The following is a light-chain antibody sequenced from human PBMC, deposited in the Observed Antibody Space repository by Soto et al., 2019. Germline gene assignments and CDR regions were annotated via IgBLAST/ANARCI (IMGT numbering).Light chain of an antibody. Sequence: SYELTQPPSVSVSPGQTARITCAGDALPKQYAYWYQQKPGNAPVPVIDKDSERPSGIPERFSGSSSGTTVTLTISGVQAEDEADYYCQSAYSSGTYPIFGTGTKLTVL. CDR1: ALPKQY. CDR2: KDS. J-gene: IGLJ1*01. V-gene: IGLV3-25*03. CDR3: QSAYSSGTYPI.